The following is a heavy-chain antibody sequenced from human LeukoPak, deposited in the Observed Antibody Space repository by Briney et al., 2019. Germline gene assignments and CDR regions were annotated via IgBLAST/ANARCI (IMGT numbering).Heavy chain of an antibody. CDR2: IRRDGDTK. D-gene: IGHD6-13*01. J-gene: IGHJ4*02. CDR1: GFPFNAYW. CDR3: ARSLPYGTTWYGRSDF. Sequence: GGSLRLSCAASGFPFNAYWMTWVRQAPGKGLKWVANIRRDGDTKYYVDSVKGRFTISRDNAMNSLYLQMNSLRAEDTAIYYCARSLPYGTTWYGRSDFWGQGTLVTVSS. V-gene: IGHV3-7*03.